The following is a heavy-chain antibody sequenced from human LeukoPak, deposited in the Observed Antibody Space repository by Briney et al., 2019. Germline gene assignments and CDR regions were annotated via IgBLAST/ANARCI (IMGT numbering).Heavy chain of an antibody. Sequence: GGSLRLSCAASGFTFSSYSMNWVRQAPGKGLEWVAFIRYDGSNKYHTDSVKGRFTISRDDSKNTLYLQMNSLRVEDTAIYYCAKDVDTAGTGYYYYYMDVWGKGTTVTVSS. D-gene: IGHD5-18*01. CDR3: AKDVDTAGTGYYYYYMDV. J-gene: IGHJ6*03. V-gene: IGHV3-30*02. CDR2: IRYDGSNK. CDR1: GFTFSSYS.